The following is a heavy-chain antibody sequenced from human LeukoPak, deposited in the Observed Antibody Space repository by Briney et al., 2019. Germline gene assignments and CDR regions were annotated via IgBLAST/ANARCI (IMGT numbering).Heavy chain of an antibody. CDR1: GFTLSDYY. CDR3: ARRRDFIDY. V-gene: IGHV3-11*01. CDR2: SSSSGTTI. J-gene: IGHJ4*02. D-gene: IGHD3/OR15-3a*01. Sequence: GGSLRLSCAASGFTLSDYYMSWIRQAPGKGLEWVSYSSSSGTTIYYADSMKGRFAISRDNAKNSLYLQMNSLRAEDTAVYYCARRRDFIDYWGQGTLVTVSS.